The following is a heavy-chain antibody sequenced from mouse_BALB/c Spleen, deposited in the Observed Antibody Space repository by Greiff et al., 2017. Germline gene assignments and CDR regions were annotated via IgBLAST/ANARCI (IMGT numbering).Heavy chain of an antibody. CDR1: GYTFTSYY. J-gene: IGHJ4*01. Sequence: QVQLQQSGPELVKPGASVRISCKASGYTFTSYYIHWVKQRPGQGLEWIGWIYPGNVNTKYNEKFKGKATLTADKSSSTAYMQLSSLTSEDSAVYFCARSDHYYGYDAMDYWGQGTSVTVSS. D-gene: IGHD1-2*01. CDR3: ARSDHYYGYDAMDY. CDR2: IYPGNVNT. V-gene: IGHV1S56*01.